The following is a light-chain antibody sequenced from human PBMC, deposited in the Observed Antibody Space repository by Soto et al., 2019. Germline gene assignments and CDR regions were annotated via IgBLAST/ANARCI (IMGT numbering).Light chain of an antibody. Sequence: DIQMTQSPSSLSAFVGDRVTITCRASQSIRNYLNWYQQKPGKAPNLLIYATSTLQSGVPSRFSGSGSGTDFTLTISSLQPEYFATYYCQQSYSTPRSFGQGTKLEI. J-gene: IGKJ2*04. V-gene: IGKV1-39*01. CDR2: ATS. CDR1: QSIRNY. CDR3: QQSYSTPRS.